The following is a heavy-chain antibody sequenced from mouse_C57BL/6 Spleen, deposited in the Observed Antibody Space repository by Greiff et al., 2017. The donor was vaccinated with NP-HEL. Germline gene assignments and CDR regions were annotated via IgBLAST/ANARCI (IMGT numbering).Heavy chain of an antibody. V-gene: IGHV1-80*01. CDR1: GYAFSSYW. CDR3: AYGYDSYYYAMDY. J-gene: IGHJ4*01. CDR2: IYPGDGDT. Sequence: LVESGAELVKPGASVKISCKASGYAFSSYWMNWVKQRPGKGLEWIGQIYPGDGDTNYNGKFKGKATLTADKSSSTAYMQLSSLTSEDSAVYFCAYGYDSYYYAMDYWGQGTSVTVSS. D-gene: IGHD2-2*01.